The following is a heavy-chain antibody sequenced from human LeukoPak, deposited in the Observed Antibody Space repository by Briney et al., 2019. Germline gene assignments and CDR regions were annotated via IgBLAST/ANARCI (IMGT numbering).Heavy chain of an antibody. D-gene: IGHD3-9*01. Sequence: SETLSLTCAVYGGSFSGYYWSWIRQPPGKGLEWIGEINHSGSTNYNPSLKSRVTISVDTSKNQFSLKLSSVTAADTAVYYCARHGPNPILRYFDWLSLGAFDIWGQGTMVTVSS. J-gene: IGHJ3*02. CDR1: GGSFSGYY. CDR2: INHSGST. CDR3: ARHGPNPILRYFDWLSLGAFDI. V-gene: IGHV4-34*01.